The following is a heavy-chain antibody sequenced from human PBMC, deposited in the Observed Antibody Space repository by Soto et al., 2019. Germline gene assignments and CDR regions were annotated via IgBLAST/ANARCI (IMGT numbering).Heavy chain of an antibody. CDR3: ARGLEFNGMDV. D-gene: IGHD3-10*01. CDR2: IFHSGST. V-gene: IGHV4-38-2*01. CDR1: GYSIGSGYY. J-gene: IGHJ6*02. Sequence: SETLSLTCAVSGYSIGSGYYWGWIRQSPGKGLEWIGTIFHSGSTYHNPSLRSRVTISLDTSNNQFSLRLAGVTAADTAVYYCARGLEFNGMDVWGQGTTVTVSS.